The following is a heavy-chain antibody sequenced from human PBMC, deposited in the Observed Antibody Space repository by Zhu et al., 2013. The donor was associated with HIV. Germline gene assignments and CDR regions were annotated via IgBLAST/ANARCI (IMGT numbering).Heavy chain of an antibody. V-gene: IGHV1-2*02. CDR1: GYTFTGYY. CDR2: INGNNGNT. Sequence: QVFLEQSGAEVKKPAASVNVSCQASGYTFTGYYMHWVRQAPSQGLEWMGWINGNNGNTKYGQKFQGRVTLAIDSSTGTAYMDLRSLRSDDTAIYYCARDRSSNFVPEPTDSWGQGTLVTVSS. J-gene: IGHJ5*01. D-gene: IGHD4-4*01. CDR3: ARDRSSNFVPEPTDS.